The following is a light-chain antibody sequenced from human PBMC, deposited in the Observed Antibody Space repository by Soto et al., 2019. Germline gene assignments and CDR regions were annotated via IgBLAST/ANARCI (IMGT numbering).Light chain of an antibody. CDR3: SSYTSDSSYV. CDR1: SSDVGLYDY. V-gene: IGLV2-14*01. Sequence: QSVLTQPASVSGSPGQSITISCTGTSSDVGLYDYVSWYQQHPGKAPQLMIYAVSNRPSGVSNRFSASKSGNTASLSISGLQAEDEADYYCSSYTSDSSYVFGSGTKATVL. J-gene: IGLJ1*01. CDR2: AVS.